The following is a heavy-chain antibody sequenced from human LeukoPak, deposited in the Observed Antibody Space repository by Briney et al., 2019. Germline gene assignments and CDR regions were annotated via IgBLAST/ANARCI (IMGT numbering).Heavy chain of an antibody. D-gene: IGHD1-1*01. CDR3: ARSRYIYGAASNWFDP. CDR2: IYYSGST. J-gene: IGHJ5*02. CDR1: GGSISSYY. Sequence: SETLSLTCTVSGGSISSYYWTWIRQPPGKGLEWIGYIYYSGSTNYNPSLKSRVTISVDTSKNQFSLKLSSVTAADTAVYYCARSRYIYGAASNWFDPWGQGTLVTVSS. V-gene: IGHV4-59*01.